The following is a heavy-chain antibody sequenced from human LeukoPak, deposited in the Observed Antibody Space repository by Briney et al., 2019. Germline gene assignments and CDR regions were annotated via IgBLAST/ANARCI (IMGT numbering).Heavy chain of an antibody. J-gene: IGHJ4*02. V-gene: IGHV3-21*04. D-gene: IGHD3-9*01. CDR3: AKSNGYFDWLKSL. CDR1: GFTFSTSA. Sequence: PGGSLRLSCAASGFTFSTSAMNWVRQAPGRGLEWVSSISPTGGAIFYAASLRGRIIISRDNAKNSLYLQMNSLRAEDTAVYYCAKSNGYFDWLKSLWGQGTLVTVSS. CDR2: ISPTGGAI.